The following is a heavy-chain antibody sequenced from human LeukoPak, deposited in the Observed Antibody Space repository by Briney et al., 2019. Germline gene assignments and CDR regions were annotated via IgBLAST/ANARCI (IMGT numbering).Heavy chain of an antibody. Sequence: GGSLRLSCAASGFTFSSYWMSWVRQAPGKGLEWVANIKQDGSQKYYVDSVKGRFTISRDNANNLLYLQMNSLRAEDTAVYYCARGGGSGSYYNEYFDYWGQGTLVTVSS. D-gene: IGHD3-10*01. J-gene: IGHJ4*02. CDR3: ARGGGSGSYYNEYFDY. V-gene: IGHV3-7*01. CDR1: GFTFSSYW. CDR2: IKQDGSQK.